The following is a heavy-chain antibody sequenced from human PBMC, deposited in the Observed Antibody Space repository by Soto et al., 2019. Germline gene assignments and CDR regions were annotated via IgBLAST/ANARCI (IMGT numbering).Heavy chain of an antibody. CDR1: GGTFSSYA. CDR3: ARDQGVVAPPYYYYYGMDV. V-gene: IGHV1-69*06. CDR2: IIPIFGTA. J-gene: IGHJ6*02. Sequence: QVQLVQSGAEVKKPGSSVKVSCKASGGTFSSYAISWVRQAPGQGLEWMGGIIPIFGTANYAQKFQGRVTITADKSTSTAYMELSSLRSEDTAVYYCARDQGVVAPPYYYYYGMDVWGQGTTVTVSS. D-gene: IGHD2-15*01.